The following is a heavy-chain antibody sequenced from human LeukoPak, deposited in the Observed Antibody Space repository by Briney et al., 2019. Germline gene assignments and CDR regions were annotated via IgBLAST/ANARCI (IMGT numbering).Heavy chain of an antibody. CDR2: IYTSGST. V-gene: IGHV4-4*07. D-gene: IGHD1-26*01. Sequence: PSETLSLTCTVSGGSISSYYWSWIRQPAGKGLEWIGRIYTSGSTNYNPSLKSRVTMSVDTSKNQFSLKLSSVTAADTAVYYCASNIVGATADAFDIWGQGTMVTVSS. CDR1: GGSISSYY. J-gene: IGHJ3*02. CDR3: ASNIVGATADAFDI.